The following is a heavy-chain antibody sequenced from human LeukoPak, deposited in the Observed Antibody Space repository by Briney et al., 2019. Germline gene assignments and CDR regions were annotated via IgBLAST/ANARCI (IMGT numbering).Heavy chain of an antibody. J-gene: IGHJ4*02. CDR3: AKDGRAGWTHPYYFDY. D-gene: IGHD6-19*01. V-gene: IGHV3-23*01. Sequence: PGGSLRLSCAVSGFTFSVYGMSWVRQAPGKGLEWVSAITGSGGRTYYADSEKGRFTISRDNSKNTLYLQINSLRAEDTAVYYCAKDGRAGWTHPYYFDYWGQGTLVTVSS. CDR1: GFTFSVYG. CDR2: ITGSGGRT.